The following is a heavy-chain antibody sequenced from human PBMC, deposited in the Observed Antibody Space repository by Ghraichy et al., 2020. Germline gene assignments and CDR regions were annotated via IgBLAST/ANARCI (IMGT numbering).Heavy chain of an antibody. CDR1: GGSFSGYY. CDR3: ARRGGPYYFDY. Sequence: ETLSLTCAVYGGSFSGYYWSWIRQPPEKGLEWIGEIDHRRSTNYNPSLKSRITISVDTSKNQFSLKLSSVTAADTAVYYCARRGGPYYFDYWVQGTLDTVSS. D-gene: IGHD3-16*01. CDR2: IDHRRST. J-gene: IGHJ4*02. V-gene: IGHV4-34*01.